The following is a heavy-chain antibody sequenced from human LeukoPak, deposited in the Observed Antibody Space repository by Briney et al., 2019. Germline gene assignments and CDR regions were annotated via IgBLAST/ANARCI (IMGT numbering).Heavy chain of an antibody. J-gene: IGHJ4*02. Sequence: GGSLRLSCAASGFTFSDYYMSWIRQAPGKGLEWVSYITNTGSYRNYADSVRGRFTISRDNAKNALFLQMNSLRAEDTAVYYCARSQYYLDSWGQGTLVIVSS. V-gene: IGHV3-11*06. CDR3: ARSQYYLDS. CDR2: ITNTGSYR. CDR1: GFTFSDYY.